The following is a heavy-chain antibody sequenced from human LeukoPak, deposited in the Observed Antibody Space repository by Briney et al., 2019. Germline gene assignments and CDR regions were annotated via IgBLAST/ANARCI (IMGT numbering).Heavy chain of an antibody. CDR3: ASPPPYSGSYYFDY. CDR1: GGTFSSYA. Sequence: ASVKVSCKASGGTFSSYAISWVRQAPGRGLEWMGGIIPIFGTANYAQKFQGRVTITADESTSTAYMELSSLRSEDTAVYYCASPPPYSGSYYFDYWGQGTLVTVSS. V-gene: IGHV1-69*01. J-gene: IGHJ4*02. CDR2: IIPIFGTA. D-gene: IGHD1-26*01.